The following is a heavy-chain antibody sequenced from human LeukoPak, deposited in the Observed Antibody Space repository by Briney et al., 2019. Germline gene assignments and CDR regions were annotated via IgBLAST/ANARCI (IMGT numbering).Heavy chain of an antibody. D-gene: IGHD3-10*01. J-gene: IGHJ4*02. Sequence: GGSLRLSCAASGFTFNNHAMIWVRQAPGKGLEWVSSISGSGAMTYYADSVKGRFTISRANAMGTLYLQLNSLRADDTAVYYCAKDRFDGSGRQFDSWGQGSLVIVSS. CDR2: ISGSGAMT. CDR1: GFTFNNHA. CDR3: AKDRFDGSGRQFDS. V-gene: IGHV3-23*01.